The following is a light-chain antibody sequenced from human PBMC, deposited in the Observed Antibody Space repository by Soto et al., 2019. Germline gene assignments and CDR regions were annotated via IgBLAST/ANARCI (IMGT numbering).Light chain of an antibody. CDR2: EVH. J-gene: IGLJ1*01. CDR1: SNDVGVYNH. CDR3: SSYTSRNTFV. V-gene: IGLV2-14*01. Sequence: QSVLTQPASVSGSLGQSITISCSGTSNDVGVYNHVSWYQHHPGRAPKLMIYEVHNRPSGVSVRFSGSKSGNTASLTISGLQAEDEADYYCSSYTSRNTFVFGSGTKVTVL.